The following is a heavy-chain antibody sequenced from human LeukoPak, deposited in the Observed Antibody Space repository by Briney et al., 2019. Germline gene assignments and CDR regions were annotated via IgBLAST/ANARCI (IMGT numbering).Heavy chain of an antibody. V-gene: IGHV4-39*01. Sequence: PSETLSLTCTASGGSLSSNNYYWGWLRHPPGKGLEWVGSIYYRSSSYYNPSLNSQVTISVDTPKNQFTLRLTSVTDADTAVYYCARIFRGVIIAVDYWGQGTVVTVPS. CDR2: IYYRSSS. D-gene: IGHD3-10*01. J-gene: IGHJ4*02. CDR3: ARIFRGVIIAVDY. CDR1: GGSLSSNNYY.